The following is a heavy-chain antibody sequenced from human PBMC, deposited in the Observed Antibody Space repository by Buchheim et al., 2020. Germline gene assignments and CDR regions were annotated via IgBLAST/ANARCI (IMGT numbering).Heavy chain of an antibody. D-gene: IGHD1-26*01. Sequence: QLQLQESGPGLVKPSETLSLTCTVSGGSISSSSYYWGWIRQPPGKGLEWIGSIYYSGSTYYKPSLKSRVTISVDKSKNQFSLKLSSVTAADTAVYYCARHSTGSYYGYYYYYGMDVWGQGTT. V-gene: IGHV4-39*01. CDR3: ARHSTGSYYGYYYYYGMDV. J-gene: IGHJ6*02. CDR1: GGSISSSSYY. CDR2: IYYSGST.